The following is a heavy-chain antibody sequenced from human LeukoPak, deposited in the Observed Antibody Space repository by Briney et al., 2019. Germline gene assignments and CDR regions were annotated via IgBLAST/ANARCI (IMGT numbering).Heavy chain of an antibody. CDR2: IRYDGSNK. CDR1: GFTFSSYG. CDR3: ARPFLAGGYYMDV. J-gene: IGHJ6*03. V-gene: IGHV3-30*02. Sequence: GGSLRLSCAASGFTFSSYGMHWVRQAPGKGLEWVAFIRYDGSNKYYADSVKGRFTISRDNSKNTLFLQMNSLRADDTAVYYCARPFLAGGYYMDVWGKGTTVSVSS. D-gene: IGHD2/OR15-2a*01.